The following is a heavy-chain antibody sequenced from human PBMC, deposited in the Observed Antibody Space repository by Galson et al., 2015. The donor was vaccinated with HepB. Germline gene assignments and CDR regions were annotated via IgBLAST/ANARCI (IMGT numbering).Heavy chain of an antibody. Sequence: SLRLSCAASGFTFSSYWMSWVRQAPGKGLEWVANIKQDGSEKYYVDSVKGRFTISRDNAKNSLYLQMNSLRAEDTAVYYCARGYCSGGSCYSPQLDYWGQGTLVTVSS. V-gene: IGHV3-7*01. D-gene: IGHD2-15*01. CDR3: ARGYCSGGSCYSPQLDY. CDR1: GFTFSSYW. J-gene: IGHJ4*02. CDR2: IKQDGSEK.